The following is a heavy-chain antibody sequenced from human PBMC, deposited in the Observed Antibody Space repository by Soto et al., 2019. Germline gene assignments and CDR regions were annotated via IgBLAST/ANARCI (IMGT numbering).Heavy chain of an antibody. J-gene: IGHJ4*02. V-gene: IGHV1-69*02. D-gene: IGHD3-10*01. CDR1: GDTFSFYT. CDR2: INPIVSMS. Sequence: QVQLVQSGTEVKKPGSSVKVSCKASGDTFSFYTINWVRQAPGLGLEWVGRINPIVSMSNYAQKVQGRVSMTADKSTSTAYVELRSLRSDDTAMYFCAASYGSGYRAFDYWGQGALVIVSS. CDR3: AASYGSGYRAFDY.